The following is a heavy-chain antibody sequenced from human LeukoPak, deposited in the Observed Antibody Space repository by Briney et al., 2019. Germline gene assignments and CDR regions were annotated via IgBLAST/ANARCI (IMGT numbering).Heavy chain of an antibody. CDR2: ISAYNGNT. D-gene: IGHD3-22*01. CDR1: GYIFTGYG. J-gene: IGHJ4*02. V-gene: IGHV1-18*01. Sequence: ASVKVSCKASGYIFTGYGISWVRQAPGQGLEWMGWISAYNGNTNYAQKFQGRVTMTTDTPTSTAYMELRSLRSDDTAVYYCARGDMIVVALFEYWGQGTLVTVSS. CDR3: ARGDMIVVALFEY.